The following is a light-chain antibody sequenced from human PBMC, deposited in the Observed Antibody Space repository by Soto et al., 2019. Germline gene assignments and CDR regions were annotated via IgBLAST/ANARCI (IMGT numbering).Light chain of an antibody. CDR1: ESVSTNY. CDR2: GAS. V-gene: IGKV3-20*01. CDR3: QQYGSVPLT. J-gene: IGKJ4*01. Sequence: EIVLTQSPGTLSLSPGERATLSCRASESVSTNYLAWYQQKPGQAPRLLISGASSRATGIPDRFSGSGSGADFTLTINRLEPVDFAVYYCQQYGSVPLTFGGGTKVEIK.